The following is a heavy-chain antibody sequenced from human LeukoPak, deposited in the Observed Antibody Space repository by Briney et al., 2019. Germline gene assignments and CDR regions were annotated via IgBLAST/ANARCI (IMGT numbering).Heavy chain of an antibody. J-gene: IGHJ5*02. D-gene: IGHD3-3*01. CDR1: GYTFTGYY. Sequence: ASVKVSCTASGYTFTGYYMHWVRQAPGQGLEWMGWINPNSGGTNYAQKFQGRVTMTRDTSISTAYMELSRLRSDDTAVYYCARDATIFGVVTNWFDPWGQGTLVTVSS. CDR3: ARDATIFGVVTNWFDP. CDR2: INPNSGGT. V-gene: IGHV1-2*02.